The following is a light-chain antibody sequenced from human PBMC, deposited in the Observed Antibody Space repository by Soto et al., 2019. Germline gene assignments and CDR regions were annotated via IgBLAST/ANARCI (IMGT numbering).Light chain of an antibody. V-gene: IGKV1-9*01. CDR3: QQPKCHPHT. CDR2: AAS. CDR1: QGISRY. J-gene: IGKJ4*01. Sequence: DIRVTQSASFLSAYGGDRVTITCRASQGISRYLACYQQKPGKAPKLLIYAASTVQSGVPSRFSGSGSGTEFTLAISCLQPGDFAPYSCQQPKCHPHTLAGGTKVDIK.